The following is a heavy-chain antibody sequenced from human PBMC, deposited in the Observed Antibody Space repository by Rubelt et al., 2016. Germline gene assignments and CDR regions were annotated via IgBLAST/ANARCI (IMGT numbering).Heavy chain of an antibody. D-gene: IGHD3-10*01. Sequence: QVQLVQSGAEVKKPGASVKVSCKASGYTFTSYYMHWVRQAPGQGLEWMGIINPSGGSTTYAQKCQGRVTMTRDTSTRTVYMDLSSLRCEDTAVYYCARVGFYYDSGSYVDWGQGTLVTVSS. CDR1: GYTFTSYY. CDR2: INPSGGST. V-gene: IGHV1-46*01. J-gene: IGHJ4*02. CDR3: ARVGFYYDSGSYVD.